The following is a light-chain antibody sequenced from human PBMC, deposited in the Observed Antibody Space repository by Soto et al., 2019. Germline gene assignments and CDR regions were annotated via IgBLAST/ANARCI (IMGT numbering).Light chain of an antibody. CDR3: QQYGDWPPET. CDR1: QSLDSS. J-gene: IGKJ2*01. V-gene: IGKV3-11*01. Sequence: ESVLAQSPATLSLSPGERATLSCRATQSLDSSLAWFQQKPGQPPRLLIYDVSYRASGIPARFSGSGSGTDFTLTISSLEPEDHAVYYCQQYGDWPPETFGQGTKVEI. CDR2: DVS.